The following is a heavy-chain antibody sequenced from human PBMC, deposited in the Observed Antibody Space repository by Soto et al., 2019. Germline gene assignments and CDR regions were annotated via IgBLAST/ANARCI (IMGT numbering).Heavy chain of an antibody. CDR3: ARDLSWGSNWYYYMDV. CDR1: GFILSDCA. J-gene: IGHJ6*03. CDR2: ISSSSSVI. D-gene: IGHD7-27*01. V-gene: IGHV3-48*01. Sequence: GGSLRLSCATSGFILSDCAMNWVRQAPGKGLEWVSYISSSSSVIDYADSVRGRFTVSRDNARNSLYLQKNSLRAEDTAVYYCARDLSWGSNWYYYMDVWGKGTTVTVSS.